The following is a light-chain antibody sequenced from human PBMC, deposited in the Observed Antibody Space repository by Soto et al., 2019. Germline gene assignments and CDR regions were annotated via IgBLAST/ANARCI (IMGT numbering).Light chain of an antibody. J-gene: IGLJ1*01. CDR1: SGSIASNY. CDR3: QSYDSFNYV. CDR2: EDN. Sequence: NFMLTQPHSVSDSPGKTVTISCTRSSGSIASNYVQWYQQRPGSAPTTVIYEDNQRPSGVPDRFSASIDSSSNSASLIISGLKTEDEADYYCQSYDSFNYVFGTGTKLTVL. V-gene: IGLV6-57*04.